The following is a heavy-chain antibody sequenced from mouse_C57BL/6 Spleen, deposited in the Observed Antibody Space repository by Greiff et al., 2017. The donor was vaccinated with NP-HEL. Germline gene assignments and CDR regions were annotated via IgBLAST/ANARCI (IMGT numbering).Heavy chain of an antibody. Sequence: QVQLKQSGAELVRPGTSVKMSCKASGYTFTNYWIGWAKQRPGHGLEWIGDIYPGGGYTNYNEKFKGKAPLTADKSSSTAYMQFSSLTSEDSAIYYCARITTVVDYFDYWGQGTTLTVSS. CDR1: GYTFTNYW. CDR2: IYPGGGYT. V-gene: IGHV1-63*01. J-gene: IGHJ2*01. CDR3: ARITTVVDYFDY. D-gene: IGHD1-1*01.